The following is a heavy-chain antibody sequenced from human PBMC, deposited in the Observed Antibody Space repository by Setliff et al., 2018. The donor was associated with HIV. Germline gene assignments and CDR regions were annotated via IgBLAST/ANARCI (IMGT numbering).Heavy chain of an antibody. D-gene: IGHD6-19*01. J-gene: IGHJ6*03. CDR1: GYSFTNYW. CDR2: IYPGDSDI. Sequence: PGESLKISCKGSGYSFTNYWIGWVRQMPGKGLEWMGIIYPGDSDIIYSPSFQGQVTISADKSITTAYLQWSSLKASDTAIYYCVRHRSAVAGTRIGYCYYMDVWGKGTTVTV. V-gene: IGHV5-51*01. CDR3: VRHRSAVAGTRIGYCYYMDV.